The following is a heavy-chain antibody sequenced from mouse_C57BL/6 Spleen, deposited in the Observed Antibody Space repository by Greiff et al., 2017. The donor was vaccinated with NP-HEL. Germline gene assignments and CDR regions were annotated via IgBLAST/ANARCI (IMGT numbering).Heavy chain of an antibody. CDR2: IYPGDGDT. CDR1: GYAFSSSW. CDR3: ARWATASFDV. D-gene: IGHD1-2*01. V-gene: IGHV1-82*01. Sequence: QVQLQQSGPELVKPGASVKISCKASGYAFSSSWMNWVKQRPGKGLEWIGRIYPGDGDTNYNGKFKGKATLTADKSSSTAYMQLSSLTSEDSAVYFCARWATASFDVWGTGTTVTVSS. J-gene: IGHJ1*03.